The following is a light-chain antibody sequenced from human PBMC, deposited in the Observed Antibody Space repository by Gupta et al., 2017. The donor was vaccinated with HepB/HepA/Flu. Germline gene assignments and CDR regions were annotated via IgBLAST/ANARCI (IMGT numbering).Light chain of an antibody. CDR2: SNY. Sequence: QSVLTQPPSASGTPGQRVTISCSGSSSNIGDNTVNWYQQLPGTAAKLLIYSNYRRPSGVPDRFSGSKSGTSASLAISGLQAEDEADYYCAAWDDSLNGFYVVGTGTKVTVL. J-gene: IGLJ1*01. V-gene: IGLV1-44*01. CDR1: SSNIGDNT. CDR3: AAWDDSLNGFYV.